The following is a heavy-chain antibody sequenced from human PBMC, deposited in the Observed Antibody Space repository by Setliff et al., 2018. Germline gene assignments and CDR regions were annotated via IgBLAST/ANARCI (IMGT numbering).Heavy chain of an antibody. CDR2: IYYSGST. CDR1: GGSISSYY. CDR3: AGLGRPMVRGGDY. Sequence: SETLSLTCTVSGGSISSYYWSWIRQPPGKGLEWIGYIYYSGSTYYNPSLKSRVTISVDTSKNQFSLKLSSVTAADTAVYYCAGLGRPMVRGGDYWGQGTLVTVSS. J-gene: IGHJ4*02. V-gene: IGHV4-59*04. D-gene: IGHD3-10*01.